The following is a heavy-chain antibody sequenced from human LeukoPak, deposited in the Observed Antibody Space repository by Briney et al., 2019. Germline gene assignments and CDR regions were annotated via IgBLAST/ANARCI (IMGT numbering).Heavy chain of an antibody. D-gene: IGHD3-10*01. Sequence: GTSLRLSCAASGFLFKTYGMHWVRQAPGKGLEWVAVIWYDGSNKYYGDSVGGRFTISRDNSKNTLYLQMNNVTVEDTAVYYCARDFGDSVMYYLDNWGQGTLVTVSS. CDR3: ARDFGDSVMYYLDN. J-gene: IGHJ4*02. CDR1: GFLFKTYG. CDR2: IWYDGSNK. V-gene: IGHV3-33*01.